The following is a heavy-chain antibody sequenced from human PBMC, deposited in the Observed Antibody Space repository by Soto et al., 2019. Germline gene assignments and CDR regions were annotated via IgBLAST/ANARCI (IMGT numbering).Heavy chain of an antibody. V-gene: IGHV5-51*01. D-gene: IGHD3-22*01. CDR3: ARGYYYESRVYYYYYYGMDV. Sequence: PGESLKISCKGSGYSFTSYWIGWVRQMPGKGLEWMGIIYPGDSDTRYSPSFQGQVTISADKSISTAYLQWSSLKASDTAMYYCARGYYYESRVYYYYYYGMDVWGPGTSVTVSS. CDR1: GYSFTSYW. CDR2: IYPGDSDT. J-gene: IGHJ6*02.